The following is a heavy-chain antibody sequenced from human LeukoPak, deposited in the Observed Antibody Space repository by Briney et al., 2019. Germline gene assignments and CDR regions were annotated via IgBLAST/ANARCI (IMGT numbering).Heavy chain of an antibody. V-gene: IGHV3-23*01. CDR2: ISGSGGST. D-gene: IGHD3-10*01. CDR3: AKERRPFGELFSLLFYH. J-gene: IGHJ4*01. Sequence: GSLRLSCAASGVTFTSYAMSWVRQAPGKGLEWVSAISGSGGSTYYADSVKGRFTISRDNSKNTRYLKMNSLRAEDTAAYYFAKERRPFGELFSLLFYHLGQGTLVTVSS. CDR1: GVTFTSYA.